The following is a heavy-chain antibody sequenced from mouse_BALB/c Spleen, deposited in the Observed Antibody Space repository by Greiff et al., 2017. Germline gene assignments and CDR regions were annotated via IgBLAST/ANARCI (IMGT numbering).Heavy chain of an antibody. V-gene: IGHV5-9-4*01. CDR2: ISSGGSYT. CDR1: GFTFSSYA. D-gene: IGHD2-3*01. CDR3: ARDDGHGGCAY. J-gene: IGHJ3*01. Sequence: EVKLVESGGGLVKPGGSLKLSCAASGFTFSSYAMSWVRQSPEKRLEWVAEISSGGSYTYYPDTVTGRFTISRDNAKNTLYLEMSSLRSEDTAMYYCARDDGHGGCAYWGQGTLVTVSA.